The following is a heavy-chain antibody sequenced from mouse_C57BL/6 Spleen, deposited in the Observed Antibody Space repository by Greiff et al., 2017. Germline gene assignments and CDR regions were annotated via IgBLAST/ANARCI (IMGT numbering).Heavy chain of an antibody. D-gene: IGHD1-1*01. CDR1: GYSITSGYD. CDR2: ISYSGST. V-gene: IGHV3-1*01. Sequence: EVQLQQSGPGMVKPSQSLSLTCTVTGYSITSGYDWHWIRHFPGNKLEWMGYISYSGSTNYNPSLKSRISITHDTSKNHFFLKLNSVTTEDTATYYCARRSHYYGSSWFAYWGQGTLVTVSA. CDR3: ARRSHYYGSSWFAY. J-gene: IGHJ3*01.